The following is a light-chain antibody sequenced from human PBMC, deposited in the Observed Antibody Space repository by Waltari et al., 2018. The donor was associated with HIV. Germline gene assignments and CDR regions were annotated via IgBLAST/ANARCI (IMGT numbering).Light chain of an antibody. CDR3: QSADSSGSPYVV. CDR2: KDS. Sequence: SYELTQPTSVSVSPGQTARITCSGDALPKQYPYWSQQKPSQAPVLVIYKDSERPSGIPERFSGSNSGTTVTLTISGVQAEDEADYYCQSADSSGSPYVVFGGGTKLTVL. J-gene: IGLJ2*01. CDR1: ALPKQY. V-gene: IGLV3-25*03.